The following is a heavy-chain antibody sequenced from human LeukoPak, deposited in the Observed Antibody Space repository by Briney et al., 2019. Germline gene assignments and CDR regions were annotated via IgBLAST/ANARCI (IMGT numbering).Heavy chain of an antibody. V-gene: IGHV3-64D*06. CDR2: INIIGGTT. D-gene: IGHD4-17*01. Sequence: GGSLRLSCSASGFTSRNYAICWVRQAPGKGLEYVSAINIIGGTTYYADSVKGRFTISRDNSKNTVSHQMSSLRPEDTAVYYCVKAWGPTTVTTRGFYYWGQGTLVTVSS. J-gene: IGHJ4*02. CDR3: VKAWGPTTVTTRGFYY. CDR1: GFTSRNYA.